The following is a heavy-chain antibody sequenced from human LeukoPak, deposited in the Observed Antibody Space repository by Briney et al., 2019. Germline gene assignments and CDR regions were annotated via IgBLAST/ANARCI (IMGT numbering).Heavy chain of an antibody. CDR1: GFTFSSYA. CDR3: AKDIGTVGASPFDY. D-gene: IGHD1-26*01. J-gene: IGHJ4*02. CDR2: ISGSGGST. Sequence: GGSLRLSCAASGFTFSSYAISWVRQAPGKGLEWVSAISGSGGSTYYADSVKGRFTISRDNSKNTLSLQMSSLGAEDTAVYYCAKDIGTVGASPFDYWSQGTLVSVSS. V-gene: IGHV3-23*01.